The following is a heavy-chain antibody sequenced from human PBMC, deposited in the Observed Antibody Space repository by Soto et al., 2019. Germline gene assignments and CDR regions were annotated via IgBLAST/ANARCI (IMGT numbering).Heavy chain of an antibody. CDR2: MYNTGST. D-gene: IGHD2-21*02. J-gene: IGHJ6*02. CDR3: ARDLWGYCGTDCYPLDV. CDR1: GGTISRYD. Sequence: QVQLQESGPGLVKPSETLSLTCTVSGGTISRYDWSWIRQPPGKGLEWIGYMYNTGSTVYNPSFKCRVTISVNTSKNQFSLKLNSVTAADTAVYYCARDLWGYCGTDCYPLDVWGQGTTVTVSS. V-gene: IGHV4-59*01.